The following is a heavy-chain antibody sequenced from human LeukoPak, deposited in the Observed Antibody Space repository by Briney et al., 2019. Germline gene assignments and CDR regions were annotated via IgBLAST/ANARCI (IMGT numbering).Heavy chain of an antibody. D-gene: IGHD3-16*01. Sequence: LSGGSLRLSCAASGFSFSNHVMHWVRQAPGKGLEYVSTISANGGNTYYAHSVKGRFTISRDNSMNTLYLQMGSLRAEDMAVYYCAKGGSCRGVSCFVTLFDYWGQGSLVTVSS. J-gene: IGHJ4*02. CDR3: AKGGSCRGVSCFVTLFDY. CDR2: ISANGGNT. CDR1: GFSFSNHV. V-gene: IGHV3-64*01.